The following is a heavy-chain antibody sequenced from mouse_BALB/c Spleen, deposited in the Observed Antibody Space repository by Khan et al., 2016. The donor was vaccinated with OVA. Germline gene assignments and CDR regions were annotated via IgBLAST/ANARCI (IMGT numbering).Heavy chain of an antibody. CDR3: ASFNYYAYAAY. J-gene: IGHJ3*01. CDR2: IDPSDNYS. D-gene: IGHD1-2*01. CDR1: GYTFTSYW. Sequence: QVQLQQSGAELVKPGASVILSCKASGYTFTSYWMHWVKQRPGQGLEWIGEIDPSDNYSNYNQKFKVKATLTVDKSSTTAYLQLSSLASEDSAVYYCASFNYYAYAAYWGQGTLVTVSA. V-gene: IGHV1-69*02.